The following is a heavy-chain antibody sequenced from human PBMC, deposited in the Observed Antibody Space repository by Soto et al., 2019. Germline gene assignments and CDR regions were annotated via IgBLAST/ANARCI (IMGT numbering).Heavy chain of an antibody. D-gene: IGHD3-22*01. J-gene: IGHJ3*02. CDR3: ARGIWTDSSGYYRQAFDI. CDR1: GYSFTSYW. CDR2: IYPGDSDT. Sequence: PGESLKISCKGSGYSFTSYWIGGVRQMPGKGLEWMGIIYPGDSDTRYSPSFQGQVTISADKSISTAYLQWSSLKASDTAMYYCARGIWTDSSGYYRQAFDIWGQGTMVTVSS. V-gene: IGHV5-51*01.